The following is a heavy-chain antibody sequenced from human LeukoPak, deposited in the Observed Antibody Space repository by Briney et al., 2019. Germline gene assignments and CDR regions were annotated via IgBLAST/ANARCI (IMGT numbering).Heavy chain of an antibody. Sequence: GGSLRLSCAASGFTFSSYAMSWVRQAPGKGLKWVSAISGSGGSTYYADSVKGRFTISRDNSKNTLYLQMNSLRAEDTAVYYCAKQGGTIFGVVIMYYFDYWGQGTLVTVSS. J-gene: IGHJ4*02. CDR1: GFTFSSYA. V-gene: IGHV3-23*01. CDR3: AKQGGTIFGVVIMYYFDY. D-gene: IGHD3-3*01. CDR2: ISGSGGST.